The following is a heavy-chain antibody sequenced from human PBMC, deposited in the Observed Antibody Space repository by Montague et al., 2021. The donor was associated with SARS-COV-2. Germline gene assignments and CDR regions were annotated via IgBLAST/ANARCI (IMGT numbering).Heavy chain of an antibody. V-gene: IGHV4-59*01. D-gene: IGHD6-19*01. CDR2: VYDTGIT. CDR3: ARERSGSDVFDL. CDR1: GASITSES. Sequence: SETLSLTCSVSGASITSESWVWIRQTPGGGLQWIAYVYDTGITGYHPSLRSRTTIAVDTSENQLSLNVRSMTAADTAVYFCARERSGSDVFDLWGQGTSVTVS. J-gene: IGHJ3*01.